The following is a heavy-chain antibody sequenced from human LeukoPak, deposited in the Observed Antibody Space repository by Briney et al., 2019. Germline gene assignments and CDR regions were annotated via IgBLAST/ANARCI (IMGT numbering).Heavy chain of an antibody. D-gene: IGHD4/OR15-4a*01. Sequence: GRSLRLSCAASGFTFSSYGMHWVRQAPGKGLEWVAVISYDGSNKYCADSVKGRFTISRDNSKNTLYLQMNSLRAEDTAVYYCAKQSGADRGHLDFWGQGTLATVSS. J-gene: IGHJ4*02. CDR1: GFTFSSYG. V-gene: IGHV3-30*18. CDR2: ISYDGSNK. CDR3: AKQSGADRGHLDF.